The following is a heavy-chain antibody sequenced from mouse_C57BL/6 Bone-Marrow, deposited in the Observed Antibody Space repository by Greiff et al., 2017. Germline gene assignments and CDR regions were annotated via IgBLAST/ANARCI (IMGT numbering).Heavy chain of an antibody. D-gene: IGHD1-1*01. CDR3: AGYYYGRGDY. CDR1: GFTFSSYG. V-gene: IGHV5-6*01. CDR2: ISSGGSYT. Sequence: EVNVVESGGDLVKPGGSLKLSCAASGFTFSSYGMSWVRQTPDKRLEWVATISSGGSYTYYPDSVKGRFTISRDNAKNTLYLQMSSLKSEDTAVYYCAGYYYGRGDYWGQGTSVTVSS. J-gene: IGHJ4*01.